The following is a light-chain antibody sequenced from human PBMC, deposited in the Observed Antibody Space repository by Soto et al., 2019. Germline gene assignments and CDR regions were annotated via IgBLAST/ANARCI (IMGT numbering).Light chain of an antibody. CDR3: QSYDSSPSAWV. CDR2: GNT. CDR1: SSNIGAGYD. V-gene: IGLV1-40*01. J-gene: IGLJ3*02. Sequence: QAVVTQPPSVSGAPGQRVTISCTASSSNIGAGYDVHWYQQLPGTAPKLLIYGNTNRPSGVPDRFSGSKSGTSASLAITGLQAEDEADYYCQSYDSSPSAWVFGGGTKLTVL.